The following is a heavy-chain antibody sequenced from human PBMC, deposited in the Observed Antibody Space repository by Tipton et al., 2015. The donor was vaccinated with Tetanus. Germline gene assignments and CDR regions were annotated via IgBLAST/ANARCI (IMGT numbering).Heavy chain of an antibody. CDR1: DGSDNTLYS. J-gene: IGHJ3*02. CDR2: IHYSGST. Sequence: TLSLTCTVSDGSDNTLYSWGWIRQPPGKGLEWIGIIHYSGSTYYNPSLKSPVTISADTSRTHFSLNLSSVTAADTAVYYCARKTGDTLGGRGAFDIWGQGTMLTVSS. CDR3: ARKTGDTLGGRGAFDI. D-gene: IGHD7-27*01. V-gene: IGHV4-39*01.